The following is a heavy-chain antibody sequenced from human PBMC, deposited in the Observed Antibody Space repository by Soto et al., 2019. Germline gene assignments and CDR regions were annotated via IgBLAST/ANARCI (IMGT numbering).Heavy chain of an antibody. J-gene: IGHJ4*02. CDR1: GGSISSSSYY. CDR2: IYYSGST. CDR3: ARTRGAYCSSTSCYAGLFDY. V-gene: IGHV4-39*01. D-gene: IGHD2-2*01. Sequence: SETLSLTCTVSGGSISSSSYYWGWIRQPPGKGLEWIGSIYYSGSTYYNPSLKSRVSISVDTSKNQFSLKLSSVTAADTAVYYCARTRGAYCSSTSCYAGLFDYWGQGTLVTVFS.